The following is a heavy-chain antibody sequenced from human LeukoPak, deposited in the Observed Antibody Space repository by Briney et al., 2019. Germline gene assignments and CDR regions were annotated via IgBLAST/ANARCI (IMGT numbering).Heavy chain of an antibody. CDR1: GFTFSSYG. CDR3: ARDAGYCSSTSCYHGMDV. V-gene: IGHV3-33*01. Sequence: GGSLRLSCAASGFTFSSYGMHWVRQAPGKGLEGVAVIWYDGSNKYYADSVKGRFTISRDNSKNTLYLQMNSLRAEDTAVYYCARDAGYCSSTSCYHGMDVWGKGTTVTVSS. CDR2: IWYDGSNK. J-gene: IGHJ6*04. D-gene: IGHD2-2*01.